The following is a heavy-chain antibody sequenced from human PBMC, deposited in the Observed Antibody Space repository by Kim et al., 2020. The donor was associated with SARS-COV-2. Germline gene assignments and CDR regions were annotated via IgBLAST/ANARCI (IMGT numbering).Heavy chain of an antibody. J-gene: IGHJ4*02. V-gene: IGHV3-23*01. CDR1: GFTFSSYA. Sequence: GGSLRLSCAASGFTFSSYAMSWVRQAPGKGLEWVSAISGSGGSTYYADSVKGRFTISRDNSKNTLYLQMNSLRAEDTAVYYCAKHGLVLRSGEWDYWGQGTLVTVSS. D-gene: IGHD3-16*01. CDR3: AKHGLVLRSGEWDY. CDR2: ISGSGGST.